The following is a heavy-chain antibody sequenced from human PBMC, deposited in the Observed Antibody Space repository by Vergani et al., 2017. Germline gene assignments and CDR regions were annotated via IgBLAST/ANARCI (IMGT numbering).Heavy chain of an antibody. J-gene: IGHJ5*02. V-gene: IGHV4-39*01. D-gene: IGHD6-19*01. Sequence: QLQLQESGPGLVKPSATLSLICSVSGASIRSSNYYCGWIRQPPGKELQWIASIYYSGSTYYNPSLKSRVTISVDTSKNQLSLKLSSVTAADTAVYFCARHSTVEWLVKLGWIDPWGQGILVTVSS. CDR3: ARHSTVEWLVKLGWIDP. CDR2: IYYSGST. CDR1: GASIRSSNYY.